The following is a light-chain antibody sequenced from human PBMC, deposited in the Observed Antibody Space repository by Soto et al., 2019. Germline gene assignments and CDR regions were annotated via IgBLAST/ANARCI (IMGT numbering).Light chain of an antibody. CDR1: ESIGSH. CDR2: ETS. V-gene: IGKV3-15*01. J-gene: IGKJ1*01. CDR3: QQYHYWWT. Sequence: EIVMTQSPATLSVSPGEGATLSCRASESIGSHLAWYQQKPGQAPRLLIYETSTRATGISARFSGSGSRTEFTLTISSLQSEDFAVSYCQQYHYWWTFGQGTRVDIK.